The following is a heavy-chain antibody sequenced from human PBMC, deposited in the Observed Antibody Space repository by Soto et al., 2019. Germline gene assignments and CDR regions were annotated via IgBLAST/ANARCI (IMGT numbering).Heavy chain of an antibody. V-gene: IGHV4-61*08. D-gene: IGHD3-10*01. CDR1: RGNIINGDYY. J-gene: IGHJ4*02. CDR3: ATRFYSSGVLFDY. Sequence: TSETLSLTCTVSRGNIINGDYYWSWISKSPGKGLEWIGYIYYSGSTNYNPSLKSRVTISVDTSKNQFYLKLTSVTAADTAIYYCATRFYSSGVLFDYWGPGTQVTVSS. CDR2: IYYSGST.